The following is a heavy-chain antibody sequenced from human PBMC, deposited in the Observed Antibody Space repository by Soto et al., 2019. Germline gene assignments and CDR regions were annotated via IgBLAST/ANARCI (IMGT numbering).Heavy chain of an antibody. CDR2: VSYDGSNK. CDR3: AIGRGYCDEATCSHVDYFRL. D-gene: IGHD2-15*01. V-gene: IGHV3-30*04. CDR1: GFTFNPYA. J-gene: IGHJ1*01. Sequence: QVQLVESGGGVGQPGSSLRLSCAASGFTFNPYAMHWVRRAPGKGLEWVATVSYDGSNKYNAESVKGRFSIARDNSMNIGYQKMNTLRYENTAMAYGAIGRGYCDEATCSHVDYFRLWGQGTLVTVSS.